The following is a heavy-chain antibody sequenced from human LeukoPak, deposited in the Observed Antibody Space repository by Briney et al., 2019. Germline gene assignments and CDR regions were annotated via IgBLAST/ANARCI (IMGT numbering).Heavy chain of an antibody. CDR2: ISSTYDI. Sequence: GGSLRLSCAASGFIFSTYSIHWLRQAPGKGLEWVSYISSTYDIYYADSMRGRFTISRDNAKNSLYLQMNSLSDECTAMYYCARDHNWGFDYWGQGTLVTVSS. D-gene: IGHD7-27*01. J-gene: IGHJ4*02. V-gene: IGHV3-48*02. CDR3: ARDHNWGFDY. CDR1: GFIFSTYS.